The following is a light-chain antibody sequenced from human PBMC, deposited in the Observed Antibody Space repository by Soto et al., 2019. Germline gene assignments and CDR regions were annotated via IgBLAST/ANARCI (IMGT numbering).Light chain of an antibody. CDR2: SSN. CDR3: VAWDDSLKGPV. Sequence: QSALSQTPSASGTPGQRVIISCSGSSSNIGGNTVNWYQQLPGTAPKLLIYSSNQRPSGVPDRFSGSKSGTSASLAISGLQSEDEADYYCVAWDDSLKGPVFGGGTKVTVL. J-gene: IGLJ2*01. CDR1: SSNIGGNT. V-gene: IGLV1-44*01.